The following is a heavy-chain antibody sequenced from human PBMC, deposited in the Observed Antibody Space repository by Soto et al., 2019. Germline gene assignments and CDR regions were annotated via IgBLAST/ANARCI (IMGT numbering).Heavy chain of an antibody. CDR2: ISYDGSQE. CDR1: GFSLSNCG. CDR3: AKDLYSSGWYNYFDP. Sequence: QVQLVESGGGVVQPGRSLILSCAASGFSLSNCGMHWVRQAPGKGLEWVAMISYDGSQEHFIDSVKGRFTISRDNSKNTLYRQRTSLRPEDTAVYYCAKDLYSSGWYNYFDPWGQGTLVTVSS. J-gene: IGHJ5*02. D-gene: IGHD6-19*01. V-gene: IGHV3-30*18.